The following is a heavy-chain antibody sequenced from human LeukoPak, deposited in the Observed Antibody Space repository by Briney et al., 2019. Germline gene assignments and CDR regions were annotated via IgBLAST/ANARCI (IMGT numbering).Heavy chain of an antibody. CDR3: AKDTGSPADAITMEDNAFDI. CDR2: ISWSSGII. CDR1: GFIFDDHG. Sequence: QPGRSLRLSCAASGFIFDDHGMHWVRQAPGKGLEWVSGISWSSGIIGYADSVKGRFTISRDNAKNFLDLQMESLRAEDTAVYYCAKDTGSPADAITMEDNAFDIWGQGTMVTVSS. J-gene: IGHJ3*02. V-gene: IGHV3-9*01. D-gene: IGHD3-3*01.